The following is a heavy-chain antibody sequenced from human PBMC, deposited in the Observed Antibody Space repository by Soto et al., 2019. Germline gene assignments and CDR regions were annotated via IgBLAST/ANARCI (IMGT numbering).Heavy chain of an antibody. CDR3: ARHTIEGVATMDAFDI. V-gene: IGHV5-10-1*01. Sequence: GESLKISCKGSGYSFTSYWISWVRQMPGKGLEWMGRIDPSDSYTNYSPSFQGHVTISADKSISTAYLQWSSLKASDTAMYYCARHTIEGVATMDAFDIWGQGTMVT. D-gene: IGHD5-12*01. CDR1: GYSFTSYW. J-gene: IGHJ3*02. CDR2: IDPSDSYT.